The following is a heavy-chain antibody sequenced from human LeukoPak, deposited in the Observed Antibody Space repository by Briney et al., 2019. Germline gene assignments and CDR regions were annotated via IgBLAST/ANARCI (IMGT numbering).Heavy chain of an antibody. V-gene: IGHV3-23*01. Sequence: GGSLRLSCAASGITASSYAMTWVRQAPGKGLEWVSSISGSGDRTMYADSVKGRFTISRDNFKNTLYLQMNSLRAEDTALYYCAKDPNGDYIGAFDMWGQGTMVTVSS. CDR1: GITASSYA. CDR3: AKDPNGDYIGAFDM. J-gene: IGHJ3*02. CDR2: ISGSGDRT. D-gene: IGHD4-17*01.